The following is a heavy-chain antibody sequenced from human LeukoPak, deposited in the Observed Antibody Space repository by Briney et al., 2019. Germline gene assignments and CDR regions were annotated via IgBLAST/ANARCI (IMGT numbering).Heavy chain of an antibody. V-gene: IGHV3-7*03. CDR3: AKEGRSLQTY. D-gene: IGHD5-24*01. CDR1: GFTFSSYD. Sequence: GGSLRLSCAVSGFTFSSYDMSWVRQAPGKGLEWVANIKEDGTETYYVDSVKGRFTISRDNAKNSLYLQMNSLRVEDTAVYYCAKEGRSLQTYWGQGTLVTVSS. J-gene: IGHJ4*02. CDR2: IKEDGTET.